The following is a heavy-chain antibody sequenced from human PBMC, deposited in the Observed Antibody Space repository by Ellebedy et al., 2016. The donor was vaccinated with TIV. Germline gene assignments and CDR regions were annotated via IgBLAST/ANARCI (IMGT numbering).Heavy chain of an antibody. J-gene: IGHJ4*02. CDR1: GFTVSSNY. Sequence: GESLKISCAASGFTVSSNYMSWVRPAPGKGLEWVSVIYNPTRTYYADSVKGRFTISRDNSKNTLYLQMNRLRAEDTAVYYCASLEAGSYYSQFDYWGQGTLVTVSS. V-gene: IGHV3-53*01. CDR2: IYNPTRT. D-gene: IGHD3-10*01. CDR3: ASLEAGSYYSQFDY.